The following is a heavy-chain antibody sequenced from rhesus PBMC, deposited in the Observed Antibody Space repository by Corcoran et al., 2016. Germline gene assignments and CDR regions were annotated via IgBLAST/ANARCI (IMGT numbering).Heavy chain of an antibody. D-gene: IGHD6-43*01. CDR3: ARKGEEYSSSYHY. V-gene: IGHV4-127*01. Sequence: QVQLQESGPAVVKPSETLSLTCAVSGYSISSCYDWSWLSQAPGKGLEWIGYLHGSNGSTNNNTYRKSRVTIEKDTSKNKYSLKLRCRTTVDTAGYYCARKGEEYSSSYHYWGQGVLVTVSA. CDR1: GYSISSCYD. CDR2: LHGSNGST. J-gene: IGHJ4*01.